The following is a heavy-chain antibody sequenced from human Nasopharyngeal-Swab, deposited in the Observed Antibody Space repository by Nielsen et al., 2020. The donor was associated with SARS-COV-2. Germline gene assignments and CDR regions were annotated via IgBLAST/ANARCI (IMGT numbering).Heavy chain of an antibody. CDR2: INHSGST. CDR1: GGSFSGYY. D-gene: IGHD1-1*01. CDR3: ARIQLDDGGYYGMDA. J-gene: IGHJ6*02. Sequence: SQTLSLTCAVYGGSFSGYYWSWIRPPPGKGLEWIGEINHSGSTNYNPSLKSRVTISVDTSKNQFSLKLRSVTAADTAVYYCARIQLDDGGYYGMDAWGQGTTVTVSS. V-gene: IGHV4-34*01.